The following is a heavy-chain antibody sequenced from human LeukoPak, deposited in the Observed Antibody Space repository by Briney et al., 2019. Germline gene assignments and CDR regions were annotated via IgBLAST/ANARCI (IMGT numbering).Heavy chain of an antibody. J-gene: IGHJ3*02. CDR3: ARSLYGDYVSPHAFDI. CDR2: IYHSGST. CDR1: GVSISSNSYY. D-gene: IGHD4-17*01. Sequence: SETLSLTCTVSGVSISSNSYYWGWIRQPPGKGLEWIGSIYHSGSTYYNPSLKSRVTISVDTSKNQFSLKLSSVTAADTAVYYCARSLYGDYVSPHAFDIWGQGTMVTVSS. V-gene: IGHV4-39*07.